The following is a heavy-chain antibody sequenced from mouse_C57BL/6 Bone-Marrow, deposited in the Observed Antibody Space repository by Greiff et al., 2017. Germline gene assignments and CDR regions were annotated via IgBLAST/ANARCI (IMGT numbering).Heavy chain of an antibody. D-gene: IGHD2-5*01. Sequence: QVQLQQPGAELVKPGASVKLSCKASGYTFTSYWMHWVKQRPGQGLEWIGMIHPNSGSTNYNEKFKSKATLTVEKSSSTAYMQLSSLTSEDSAVYYCARWDSNPFAYWGQGTLVTVSA. J-gene: IGHJ3*01. V-gene: IGHV1-64*01. CDR2: IHPNSGST. CDR3: ARWDSNPFAY. CDR1: GYTFTSYW.